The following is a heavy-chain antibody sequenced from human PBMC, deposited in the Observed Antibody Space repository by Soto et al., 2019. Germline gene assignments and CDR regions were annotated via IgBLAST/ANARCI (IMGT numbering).Heavy chain of an antibody. D-gene: IGHD5-12*01. CDR2: ISSTTNYI. CDR1: GFTFTRYS. CDR3: ARGAGWVLYSGYDPQTYYFDY. Sequence: GGSLRLSCAASGFTFTRYSMNWVRQAPGKGLEWVSSISSTTNYIYYGDSMKGRFTISRDNSKNTLYLQMNSLRAEDTAVYYCARGAGWVLYSGYDPQTYYFDYWGQGTLVTVSS. V-gene: IGHV3-21*01. J-gene: IGHJ4*02.